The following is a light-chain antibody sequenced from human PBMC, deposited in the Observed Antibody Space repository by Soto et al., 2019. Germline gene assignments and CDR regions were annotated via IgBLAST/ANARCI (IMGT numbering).Light chain of an antibody. CDR3: QQGKSFPLT. J-gene: IGKJ4*01. V-gene: IGKV1-12*01. CDR2: TAS. Sequence: DIQMTQSPSSVSASVVDTVTITCRARQEINKWLAWYQQKPGLAPNLVIYTASRLHGGGPSRFSGSASGTNLPLTISSLQPEDVGTYYCQQGKSFPLTFGGGTKV. CDR1: QEINKW.